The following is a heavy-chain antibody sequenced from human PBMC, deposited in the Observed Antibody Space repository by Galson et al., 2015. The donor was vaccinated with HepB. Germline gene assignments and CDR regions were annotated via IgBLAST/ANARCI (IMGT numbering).Heavy chain of an antibody. Sequence: TLSLNCAVSGGFISSGSHYWSSVRHNPVKGLEWIAYIYYDGSTFYNPYLESRVTMSVDTSKNQVSLKLSSVTAADTAIYYGASVYSSGWRSPGESYWYFDVWGRGTLTTVS. CDR3: ASVYSSGWRSPGESYWYFDV. CDR1: GGFISSGSHY. D-gene: IGHD6-19*01. V-gene: IGHV4-31*11. CDR2: IYYDGST. J-gene: IGHJ2*01.